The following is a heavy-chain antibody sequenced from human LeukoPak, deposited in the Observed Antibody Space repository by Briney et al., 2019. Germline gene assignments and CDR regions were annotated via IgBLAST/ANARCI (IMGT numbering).Heavy chain of an antibody. J-gene: IGHJ6*03. CDR1: GFTFSSYA. D-gene: IGHD6-13*01. CDR2: ISYDGSNK. CDR3: ARDRNIAAAGSYYYYYYMDV. V-gene: IGHV3-30*04. Sequence: GGSLRLSCAASGFTFSSYAMHWVRQAPGKGLEWVAVISYDGSNKYYADSVKGRFTISRDNSKNTLYLQMNSLRAEDTAVYYCARDRNIAAAGSYYYYYYMDVWGQGTMVTVSS.